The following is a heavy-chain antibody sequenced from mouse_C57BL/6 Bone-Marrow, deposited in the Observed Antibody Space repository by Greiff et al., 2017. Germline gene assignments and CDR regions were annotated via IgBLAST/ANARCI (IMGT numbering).Heavy chain of an antibody. D-gene: IGHD4-1*01. Sequence: DVMLVESGGGLVKPGGSLKLSCAASGFTFSSYAMSWVRQTPEKRLEWVATISDGGSYTYYPDNVKGRFTISRDNAKNNLYLQMSHLKSEDTAMYYCARSNWDEFAYWGQGTLVTVSA. CDR1: GFTFSSYA. CDR2: ISDGGSYT. CDR3: ARSNWDEFAY. V-gene: IGHV5-4*03. J-gene: IGHJ3*01.